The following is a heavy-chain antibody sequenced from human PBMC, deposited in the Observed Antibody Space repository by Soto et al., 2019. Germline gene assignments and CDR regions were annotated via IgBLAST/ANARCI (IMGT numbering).Heavy chain of an antibody. CDR1: GDSISSAGYY. V-gene: IGHV4-31*03. Sequence: NPSETLSLTCSVSGDSISSAGYYWSWIRQHPGKGLECVGYIYYSGSSYYNPSLQSRITMSLDTSRSEFSLKLTSVTAADTAVYYCARLGRFCRSNGCFGNYFDYWGQGALVTVSS. D-gene: IGHD2-2*01. J-gene: IGHJ4*02. CDR3: ARLGRFCRSNGCFGNYFDY. CDR2: IYYSGSS.